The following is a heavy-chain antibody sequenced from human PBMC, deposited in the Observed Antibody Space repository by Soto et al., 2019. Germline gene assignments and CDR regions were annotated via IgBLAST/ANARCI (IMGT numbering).Heavy chain of an antibody. Sequence: QVQLVESGGGVVQPGRSLRLSCAASGFTFSSYGMHWVRQAPGKGLEWVAVISYDGSNKYYADSVKGRFTISRDNSKNXLSXQMNSLRAEDTAVYYCAKELRYFDWVEDYYYGMDVWGQGTTVTVSS. CDR1: GFTFSSYG. V-gene: IGHV3-30*18. D-gene: IGHD3-9*01. CDR2: ISYDGSNK. CDR3: AKELRYFDWVEDYYYGMDV. J-gene: IGHJ6*02.